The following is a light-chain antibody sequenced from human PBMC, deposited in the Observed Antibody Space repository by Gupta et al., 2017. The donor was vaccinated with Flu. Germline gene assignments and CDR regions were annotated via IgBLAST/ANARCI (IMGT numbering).Light chain of an antibody. CDR1: QSVSSW. CDR2: KAS. V-gene: IGKV1-5*03. CDR3: QQYNSYSPIT. Sequence: DIQMTQSPSTLSAAVGDRVTITCRASQSVSSWLAWYQQKPGTAPKLLIYKASSLQGGVPSRFSGSGSGTEFTLTISSLEPDDFATYYCQQYNSYSPITFGQWTRLEIK. J-gene: IGKJ5*01.